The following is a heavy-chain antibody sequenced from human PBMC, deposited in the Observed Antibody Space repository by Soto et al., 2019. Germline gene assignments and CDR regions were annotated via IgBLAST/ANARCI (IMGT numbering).Heavy chain of an antibody. CDR3: GKAGWVTMIVVVIMKNGYFDL. CDR2: ISGSGGST. D-gene: IGHD3-22*01. CDR1: GFTFSSYA. V-gene: IGHV3-23*01. Sequence: EVQLLESGGGLVQPGGSLRLSCAASGFTFSSYAMSWVRQAPGKGLEWVSAISGSGGSTYYADSVKGRFTISRDNSKNSRYLQMNSLRGEDTAVYYCGKAGWVTMIVVVIMKNGYFDLWGRGTLVTVSS. J-gene: IGHJ2*01.